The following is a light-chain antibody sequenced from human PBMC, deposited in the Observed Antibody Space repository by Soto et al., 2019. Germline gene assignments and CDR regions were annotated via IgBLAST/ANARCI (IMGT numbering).Light chain of an antibody. CDR3: SSYTSSSTLGI. CDR1: SSDFGGYNY. Sequence: QSVLTQPASVSGSPGQSINISCTGTSSDFGGYNYVSWYQQHPGKAPKLMIYDVSNRPSGVSNRFSGSKSGNTASLTISGLQAEDEADYYCSSYTSSSTLGIFGTGTTVTV. V-gene: IGLV2-14*01. J-gene: IGLJ1*01. CDR2: DVS.